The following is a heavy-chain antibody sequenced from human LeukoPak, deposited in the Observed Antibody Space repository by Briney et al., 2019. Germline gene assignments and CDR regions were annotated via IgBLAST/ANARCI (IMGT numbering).Heavy chain of an antibody. CDR2: ISNSSPNI. V-gene: IGHV3-21*04. J-gene: IGHJ4*02. CDR3: VAVTGRPAGGGVYY. CDR1: GFTFISYS. D-gene: IGHD6-19*01. Sequence: PGGSLRLSCVASGFTFISYSMNWVRQAPGKGLEWVSSISNSSPNIYYADSVKGRFTISRDNSKNTLYLQMNSLTGEDSAVYYCVAVTGRPAGGGVYYWGQGTLVTVSS.